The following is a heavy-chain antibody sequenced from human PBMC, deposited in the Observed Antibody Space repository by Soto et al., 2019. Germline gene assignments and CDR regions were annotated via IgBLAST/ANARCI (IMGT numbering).Heavy chain of an antibody. CDR3: ARGETFGGVIAYYGMDV. J-gene: IGHJ6*02. CDR2: IYYSGST. CDR1: GGSISSYY. Sequence: QVQLQESGPGLVKPSETLSLTCTISGGSISSYYWSWIRQPPGKGLEWIGYIYYSGSTNYNPSLKCRVTISVDTSKKQFSLKLSSVTAADTAVYYCARGETFGGVIAYYGMDVWGQGTTVTVSS. D-gene: IGHD3-16*02. V-gene: IGHV4-59*01.